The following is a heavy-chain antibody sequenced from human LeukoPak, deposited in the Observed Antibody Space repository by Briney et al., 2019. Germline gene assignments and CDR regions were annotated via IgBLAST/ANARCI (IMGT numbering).Heavy chain of an antibody. CDR1: GFIFEDFA. Sequence: GGSLRLSCAPSGFIFEDFAMHWVRQAPGKGLEWVALISYDGGNENYAESVKGRFTISRDNSKNTLYLHMNSLRPEDTAVYYCARDPLFSSGWSQNHFDHWGQGTLVAVSS. CDR3: ARDPLFSSGWSQNHFDH. CDR2: ISYDGGNE. J-gene: IGHJ4*02. V-gene: IGHV3-30*04. D-gene: IGHD6-19*01.